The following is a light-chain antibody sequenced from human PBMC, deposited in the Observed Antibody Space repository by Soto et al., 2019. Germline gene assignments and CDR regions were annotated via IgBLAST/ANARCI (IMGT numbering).Light chain of an antibody. CDR3: QQHNSYPLT. CDR1: QGLSSY. V-gene: IGKV1-9*01. Sequence: IQLTQSPSSLSASVGDRVTITCRASQGLSSYLAWYQQKPGKAPKLLIYVTSTLQSGVPSRFSGSGSGTDFTLTISSLQTEDFATYYCQQHNSYPLTFGRGTKVEIK. J-gene: IGKJ4*01. CDR2: VTS.